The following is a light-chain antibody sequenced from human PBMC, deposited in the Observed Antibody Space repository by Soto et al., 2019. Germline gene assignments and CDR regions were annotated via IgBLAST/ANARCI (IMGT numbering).Light chain of an antibody. CDR3: QTWGTGIRV. J-gene: IGLJ1*01. CDR1: SGHSNYA. CDR2: VNSDGSH. V-gene: IGLV4-69*01. Sequence: QLVLTQSPSASASLGASVKRTCTLSSGHSNYAIAWHQQQPEKGPRYLMKVNSDGSHRKGDGIPDRFSASSSGAQRYLTISSLQSEDEADYYCQTWGTGIRVFGTGTKLTVL.